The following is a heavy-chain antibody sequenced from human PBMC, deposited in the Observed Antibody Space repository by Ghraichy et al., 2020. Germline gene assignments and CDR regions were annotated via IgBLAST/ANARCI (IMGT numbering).Heavy chain of an antibody. Sequence: ETLRLSCAASGFTLSNYWMHWVRHAPGKGLVWVSRIKSDGSSPIHADSVKGRFTISRDNPKNTLFLQMNSLRAGDTAVYYCAREYCRGGRCFFGSGGSHFDYWGQGTLVTVSS. CDR2: IKSDGSSP. V-gene: IGHV3-74*01. CDR3: AREYCRGGRCFFGSGGSHFDY. CDR1: GFTLSNYW. D-gene: IGHD2-15*01. J-gene: IGHJ4*02.